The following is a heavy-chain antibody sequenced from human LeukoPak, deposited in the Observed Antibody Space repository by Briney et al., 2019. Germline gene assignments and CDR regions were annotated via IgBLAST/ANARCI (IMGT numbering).Heavy chain of an antibody. CDR2: IYYSGTHYGGTA. Sequence: ETLSLTCDVSRGSISRSSYYWGWIRQSPGKGLEWIGSIYYSGTHYGGTAYYNPSLKSRVTISVDTSKNQFSLKVSSVTAADTAVYYCARHGIVNLFGYNSFGPWGQGTLVTVSS. CDR1: RGSISRSSYY. CDR3: ARHGIVNLFGYNSFGP. J-gene: IGHJ5*02. D-gene: IGHD3-10*02. V-gene: IGHV4-39*01.